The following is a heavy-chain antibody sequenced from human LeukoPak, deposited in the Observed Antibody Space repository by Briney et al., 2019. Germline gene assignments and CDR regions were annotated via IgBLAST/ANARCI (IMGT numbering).Heavy chain of an antibody. CDR1: GYTFTGYY. D-gene: IGHD6-19*01. J-gene: IGHJ6*03. CDR3: ARDVSSGWPPEDYYYMDV. Sequence: ASVKVSCKASGYTFTGYYTHWVRQAPGQGLEWMGWINPNSGGTNYAQKFQGRVTMTRDTSISTAYMELGRLRSDDTAVYYCARDVSSGWPPEDYYYMDVWGKGTTVTVSS. CDR2: INPNSGGT. V-gene: IGHV1-2*02.